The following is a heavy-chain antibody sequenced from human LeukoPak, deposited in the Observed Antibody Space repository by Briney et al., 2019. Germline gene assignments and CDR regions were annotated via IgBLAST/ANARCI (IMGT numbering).Heavy chain of an antibody. J-gene: IGHJ4*02. CDR3: ARDTPMIRGGTDY. CDR2: IKQDGSEK. CDR1: GFSISNYW. D-gene: IGHD1-1*01. Sequence: PGGSLRLSCAASGFSISNYWMNWVRQAPGKGLEWVANIKQDGSEKYYVDSVKGRFTISRDNAKNSLYLQMNSLRAEDTAVYYCARDTPMIRGGTDYWGQGTLVTVSS. V-gene: IGHV3-7*01.